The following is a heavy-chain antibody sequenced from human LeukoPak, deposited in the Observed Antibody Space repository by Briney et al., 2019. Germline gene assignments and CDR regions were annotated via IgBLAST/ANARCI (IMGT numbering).Heavy chain of an antibody. CDR1: GFAFSDYW. CDR2: ISGSGGST. Sequence: PGGSLRLSCAASGFAFSDYWMSWVRQAPGKGLEWVSAISGSGGSTYYADSVKGRFTISRDNSKNTLYLQMNSLRAEDTAVYYCAKGEYSSSDYFDYWGQGTLVTVSS. V-gene: IGHV3-23*01. CDR3: AKGEYSSSDYFDY. D-gene: IGHD6-6*01. J-gene: IGHJ4*02.